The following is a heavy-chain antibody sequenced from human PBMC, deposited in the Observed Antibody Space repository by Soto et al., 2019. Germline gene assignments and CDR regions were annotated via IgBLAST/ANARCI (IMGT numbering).Heavy chain of an antibody. CDR1: GGSINNYY. CDR2: IYYSGNT. V-gene: IGHV4-59*01. Sequence: QVQLQESGPGLVKPSETLSLTCTVSGGSINNYYWSWIRQPPGKGLEWIGYIYYSGNTNYNPSLNSRVTISVDTSKNQFSLKLSSATAADTAVYYCARGGTFRTFDYWGQGTLVTVSS. J-gene: IGHJ4*02. D-gene: IGHD3-16*01. CDR3: ARGGTFRTFDY.